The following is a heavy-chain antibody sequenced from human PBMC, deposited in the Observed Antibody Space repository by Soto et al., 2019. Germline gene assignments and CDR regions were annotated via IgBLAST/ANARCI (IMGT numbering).Heavy chain of an antibody. J-gene: IGHJ4*02. CDR1: GFTFSSYA. V-gene: IGHV3-23*01. CDR3: ATKGGTYYDFWSGYAFDY. Sequence: EVQLLESGGGLVQPGGTLRLSCAASGFTFSSYAMSWVRQAPGKGLEWVSAISGSGGSTYYADSVKGRFTISRDNSKNTLYLQMNSLRAEHTAVYYCATKGGTYYDFWSGYAFDYWGQGTLVTVSS. D-gene: IGHD3-3*01. CDR2: ISGSGGST.